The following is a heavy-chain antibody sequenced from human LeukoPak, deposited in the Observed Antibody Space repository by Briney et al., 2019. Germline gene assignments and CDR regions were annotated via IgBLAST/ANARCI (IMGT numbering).Heavy chain of an antibody. Sequence: SGGSLRLSCEASGFTFGTFGMTWVRQAPGKGLEWVSFISTVNGGTYYADSVKGRFTISRDISKNTLYLQMNSLRAEDTAVYYCAKLGATGTRVFDYWGQGALITVSS. CDR1: GFTFGTFG. CDR3: AKLGATGTRVFDY. V-gene: IGHV3-23*01. J-gene: IGHJ4*02. D-gene: IGHD1-26*01. CDR2: ISTVNGGT.